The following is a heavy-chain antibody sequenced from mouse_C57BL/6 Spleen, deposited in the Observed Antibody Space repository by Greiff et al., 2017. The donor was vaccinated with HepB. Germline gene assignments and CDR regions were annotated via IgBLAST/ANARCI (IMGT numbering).Heavy chain of an antibody. J-gene: IGHJ3*01. V-gene: IGHV2-5*01. CDR3: AKNDYGSSQSSFAY. CDR1: GFSLTSYG. Sequence: VQLQESGPALVQPSQSLSITCTVSGFSLTSYGVHWVRQSPGKGLEWLGVIWRGGSTDYNAAFMSRLSITKDNSKSQVFFKMNSLQADDTAIYYCAKNDYGSSQSSFAYWGQGTLVTVSA. D-gene: IGHD1-1*01. CDR2: IWRGGST.